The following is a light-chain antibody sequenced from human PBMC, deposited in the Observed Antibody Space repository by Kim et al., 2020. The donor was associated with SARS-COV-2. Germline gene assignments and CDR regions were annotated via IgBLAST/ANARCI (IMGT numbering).Light chain of an antibody. CDR1: SLRSYY. V-gene: IGLV3-19*01. CDR3: QSRDSGGAVI. Sequence: SSELTQDPAVSVALGQTVRITCQGDSLRSYYATWYQQKPRQAPVLVIYGRNNRPSGIPDRFSGSTSGNTASLTISGAQAEDEADFYCQSRDSGGAVIFDGGTKVTVL. CDR2: GRN. J-gene: IGLJ2*01.